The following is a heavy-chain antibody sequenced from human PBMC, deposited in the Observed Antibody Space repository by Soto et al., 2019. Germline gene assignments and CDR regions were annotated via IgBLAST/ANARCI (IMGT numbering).Heavy chain of an antibody. CDR3: AREETAWPLAYGLDV. J-gene: IGHJ6*02. D-gene: IGHD2-21*02. CDR2: ITRNSDI. V-gene: IGHV3-21*01. CDR1: GFTFSSYS. Sequence: GSLILSCAASGFTFSSYSMHWVRQAPGKGLEWVSAITRNSDIYYADSVKGRFTISRDNAQNSVSLQMDSLRAEDTAVYYCAREETAWPLAYGLDVWGQGTKVTVSS.